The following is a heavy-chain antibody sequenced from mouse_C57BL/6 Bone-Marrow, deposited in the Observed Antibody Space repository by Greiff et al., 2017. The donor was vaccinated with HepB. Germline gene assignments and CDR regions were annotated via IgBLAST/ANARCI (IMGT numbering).Heavy chain of an antibody. Sequence: EVQGVESGGGLVQPGGSLKLSCAASGFTFSDYYMYWVRQTPEKRLEWVAYISNGGGSTYYPDTVKGRFTISRDNAKNTLYLQMSRLKSEDTAMYYCARHYGSSDYYAMDYWGQGTSVTVSS. J-gene: IGHJ4*01. V-gene: IGHV5-12*01. CDR2: ISNGGGST. CDR1: GFTFSDYY. CDR3: ARHYGSSDYYAMDY. D-gene: IGHD1-1*01.